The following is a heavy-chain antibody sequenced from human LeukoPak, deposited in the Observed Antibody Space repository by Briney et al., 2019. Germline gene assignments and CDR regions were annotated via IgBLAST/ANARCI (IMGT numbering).Heavy chain of an antibody. J-gene: IGHJ4*02. Sequence: SETLSLTCTVSDGSISSYYWSWIRRPPGKGLEWIGYIYYSGSTNYNPSLKSRVTISVDTSKNQFSLKLSSVTAADTAVYYCARDRSSSWYERGFDYWGQGTLVTVSS. D-gene: IGHD6-13*01. CDR3: ARDRSSSWYERGFDY. CDR1: DGSISSYY. CDR2: IYYSGST. V-gene: IGHV4-59*01.